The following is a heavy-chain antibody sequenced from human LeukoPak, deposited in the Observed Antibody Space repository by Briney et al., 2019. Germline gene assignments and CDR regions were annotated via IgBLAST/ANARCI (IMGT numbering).Heavy chain of an antibody. V-gene: IGHV4-59*01. CDR2: IYYSGST. CDR1: GDSISTYY. D-gene: IGHD1-26*01. J-gene: IGHJ4*02. Sequence: SETLSLTCTVSGDSISTYYWSWIRQPPGKGLESIGYIYYSGSTNYNPSLESRVTISVDTSKNQFSLKLSSVTAADTAVYYCARLGSGSYRDWGQGTLVTVSS. CDR3: ARLGSGSYRD.